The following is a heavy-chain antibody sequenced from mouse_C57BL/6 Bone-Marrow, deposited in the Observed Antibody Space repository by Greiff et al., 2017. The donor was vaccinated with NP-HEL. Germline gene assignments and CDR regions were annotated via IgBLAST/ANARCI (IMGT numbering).Heavy chain of an antibody. V-gene: IGHV5-9*01. J-gene: IGHJ2*01. CDR1: GFTFSSYT. CDR3: ARHDYYGSSYDC. Sequence: EVHLVESGGGLVKPGGSLKLSCAASGFTFSSYTMSWVRQTPGKRLEWVATISGGGGNTYYPDSVKGRFTITRDNAKNTLYLQMSSLRYEDTALYYSARHDYYGSSYDCWGQGTTLTVAS. D-gene: IGHD1-1*01. CDR2: ISGGGGNT.